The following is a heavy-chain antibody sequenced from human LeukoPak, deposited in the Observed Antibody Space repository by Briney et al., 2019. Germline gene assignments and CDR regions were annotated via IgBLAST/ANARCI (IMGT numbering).Heavy chain of an antibody. Sequence: PGGSLRLSCAASGFTFSSYSMNWVRQAPGKGLEWIGEINHSGSTNYNPSLKSRVTISFYTSKNQFSLKLSSVTAADTAVYYCARGRALFDWGQGTLVTVSS. D-gene: IGHD2-21*01. J-gene: IGHJ4*02. CDR1: GFTFSSYS. CDR2: INHSGST. CDR3: ARGRALFD. V-gene: IGHV4-34*01.